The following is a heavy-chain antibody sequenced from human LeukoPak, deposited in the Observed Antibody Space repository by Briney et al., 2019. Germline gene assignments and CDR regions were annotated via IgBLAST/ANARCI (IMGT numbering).Heavy chain of an antibody. CDR3: ARDLSYYYDSSGYNWFDP. V-gene: IGHV4-59*01. D-gene: IGHD3-22*01. Sequence: KPSETLSLTCTVSGGSISSYYWSWIRRPPGKGLEWIGYIYYSGSTNYNPSLKSRVTISVDTSKNQFSLKLSSVTAADTAVYYCARDLSYYYDSSGYNWFDPWGQGTLVTVSS. J-gene: IGHJ5*02. CDR2: IYYSGST. CDR1: GGSISSYY.